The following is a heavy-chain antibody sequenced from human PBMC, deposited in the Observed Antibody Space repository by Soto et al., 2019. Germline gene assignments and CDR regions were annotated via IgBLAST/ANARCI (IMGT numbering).Heavy chain of an antibody. J-gene: IGHJ4*02. Sequence: ASVKVSCKASGYTFTSYDINWVRQATGQGLEWMGWMNPNSGNTGYAQKFQGRVTMTRNTSISTAYMELSSLRSEDTAVYYCARGSYYDILTGYYTPIPVDYWGQGTLVTVSS. CDR1: GYTFTSYD. D-gene: IGHD3-9*01. CDR2: MNPNSGNT. CDR3: ARGSYYDILTGYYTPIPVDY. V-gene: IGHV1-8*01.